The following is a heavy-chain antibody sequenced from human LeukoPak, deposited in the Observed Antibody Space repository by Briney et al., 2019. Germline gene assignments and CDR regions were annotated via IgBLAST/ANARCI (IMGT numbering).Heavy chain of an antibody. V-gene: IGHV4-31*03. CDR1: GGSISSGGYY. CDR3: ARVRYCSGGSCYSPYYYYYMDV. D-gene: IGHD2-15*01. CDR2: TYYSGRT. Sequence: TLSLTCTVSGGSISSGGYYWSWIRQHPGKGLEWIGYTYYSGRTYYNPSLKSRVTISVDTSKNQFSLKLSSVTAADTAVYYCARVRYCSGGSCYSPYYYYYMDVWGKGTTVTVSS. J-gene: IGHJ6*03.